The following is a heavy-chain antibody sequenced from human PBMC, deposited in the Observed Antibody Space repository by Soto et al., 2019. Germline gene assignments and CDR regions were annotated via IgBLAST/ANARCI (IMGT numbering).Heavy chain of an antibody. Sequence: EVQLVESGGGVVKPGGSLRLSCAASGFTFSNAWMSWVRQVPGKGLEWVGRIKSKTDGGTRDYAAPVKGRFTISREDSKKTLYLQMNSLKAEDTGVYYCTRGSYQGNYYYYGMDVWGQGTTVTVSS. CDR3: TRGSYQGNYYYYGMDV. D-gene: IGHD1-26*01. CDR1: GFTFSNAW. CDR2: IKSKTDGGTR. V-gene: IGHV3-15*01. J-gene: IGHJ6*02.